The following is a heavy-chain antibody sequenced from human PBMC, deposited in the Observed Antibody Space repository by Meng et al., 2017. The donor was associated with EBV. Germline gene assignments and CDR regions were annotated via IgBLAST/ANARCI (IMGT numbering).Heavy chain of an antibody. V-gene: IGHV1-18*01. CDR1: GYTFTSDG. D-gene: IGHD3-22*01. J-gene: IGHJ4*02. CDR3: ARDGRLYDTPSPFDY. CDR2: ISAYNGNP. Sequence: VQMVQSGSEVKKPGASVKVSCKASGYTFTSDGISWVRQAPGQVLEWMGWISAYNGNPNYAPKLQGRATMTTDTSTSTAYMELRSLRSADTAVYYCARDGRLYDTPSPFDYWGQGTLVTVSS.